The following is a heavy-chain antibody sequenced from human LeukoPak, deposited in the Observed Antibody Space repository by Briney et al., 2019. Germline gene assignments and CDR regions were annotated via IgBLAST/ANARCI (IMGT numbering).Heavy chain of an antibody. J-gene: IGHJ3*02. CDR3: ARTYYDRTGYYYAFDI. Sequence: GRFTVSRDNAKNSLYLQMNSLRDEDTAVYYCARTYYDRTGYYYAFDIWGQGTLVTVPS. D-gene: IGHD3-22*01. V-gene: IGHV3-48*02.